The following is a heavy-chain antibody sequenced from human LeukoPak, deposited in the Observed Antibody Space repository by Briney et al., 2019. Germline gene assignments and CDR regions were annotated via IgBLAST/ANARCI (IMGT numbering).Heavy chain of an antibody. D-gene: IGHD4/OR15-4a*01. CDR3: ARGTIGDGFDI. CDR1: GGSISTDTYY. CDR2: LYYSCNI. V-gene: IGHV4-39*01. J-gene: IGHJ3*02. Sequence: SETLSLTCNVSGGSISTDTYYRGWIRQVPGKGLEWIATLYYSCNIYYNPSLKSRVTMSGGRSKSQFSLRLTSVTAADTAVYYCARGTIGDGFDIWGHGTMVAVSS.